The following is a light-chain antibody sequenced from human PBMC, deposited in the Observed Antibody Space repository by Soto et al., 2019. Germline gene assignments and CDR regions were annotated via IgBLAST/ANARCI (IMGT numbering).Light chain of an antibody. Sequence: QSVLTQPASVSGSPGQSITISCTGTSSDVGSYHLVSWYQHHPGKAPKLIIYEGSKRPSGISSRFSGSKSGNTASLTISGLQAGDEADYHCCSYAGFSTFVVFGGGTKLTVL. CDR2: EGS. J-gene: IGLJ2*01. V-gene: IGLV2-23*03. CDR3: CSYAGFSTFVV. CDR1: SSDVGSYHL.